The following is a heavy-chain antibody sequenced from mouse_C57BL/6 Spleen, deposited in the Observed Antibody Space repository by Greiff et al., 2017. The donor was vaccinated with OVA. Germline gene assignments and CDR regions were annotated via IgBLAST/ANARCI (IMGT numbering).Heavy chain of an antibody. J-gene: IGHJ2*01. Sequence: QVQLQQPGAELVKPGASVKLSCKASGYTFTSYWMQWVKQRPGQGLEWIGEIDPSDSYTNYNQKFKGKATLTVDTSSSTAYMQLSSLTSEDSAVYYCARWDSSYYFDYWGQGTTLTVSS. CDR2: IDPSDSYT. CDR1: GYTFTSYW. V-gene: IGHV1-50*01. D-gene: IGHD3-2*01. CDR3: ARWDSSYYFDY.